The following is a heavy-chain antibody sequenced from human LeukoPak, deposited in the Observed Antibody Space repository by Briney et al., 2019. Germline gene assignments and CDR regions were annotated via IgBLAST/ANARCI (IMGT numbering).Heavy chain of an antibody. CDR2: ISTRGSSI. J-gene: IGHJ4*02. CDR3: ARGVDYGSGIDY. V-gene: IGHV3-48*03. CDR1: GFTFSSYE. Sequence: GGSLRLSCAVSGFTFSSYEMNWVRQAPGKGLEWVSYISTRGSSIYYKDSVKGRFTISSDNAKNSLYLQMNSLRAEDTAVYYCARGVDYGSGIDYWGQGTLVTVSS. D-gene: IGHD3-10*01.